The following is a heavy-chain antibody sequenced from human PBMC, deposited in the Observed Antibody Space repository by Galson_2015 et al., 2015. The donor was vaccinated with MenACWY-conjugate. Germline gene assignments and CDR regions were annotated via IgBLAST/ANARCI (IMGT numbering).Heavy chain of an antibody. V-gene: IGHV1-2*06. Sequence: SCKASVYTFTGFYLHWVRVAPGQGLEWMGRLTPHSGDTEYAQKFQDRVTMTRDMSISTAYLELSSLRFDDTAIYYCARGYAGGHMDVWGEGTTVTVSS. CDR1: VYTFTGFY. J-gene: IGHJ6*03. CDR2: LTPHSGDT. D-gene: IGHD2-2*01. CDR3: ARGYAGGHMDV.